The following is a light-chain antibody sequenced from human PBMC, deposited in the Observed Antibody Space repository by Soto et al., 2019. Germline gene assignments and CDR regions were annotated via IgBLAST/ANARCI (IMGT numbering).Light chain of an antibody. CDR2: GNT. CDR3: QSFDSSLSVV. CDR1: SSNIGAGYD. Sequence: QSVLTQPPSVSGAPGQRVTISCTGSSSNIGAGYDVHWYQQLPGRAPKLLISGNTNRPSGVPDRFSGSKSGTSASLAITGLQAEDEADYYCQSFDSSLSVVFGGGTKQTVL. J-gene: IGLJ2*01. V-gene: IGLV1-40*01.